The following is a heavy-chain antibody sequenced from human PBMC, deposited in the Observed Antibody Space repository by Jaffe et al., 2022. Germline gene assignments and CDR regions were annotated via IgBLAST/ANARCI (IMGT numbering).Heavy chain of an antibody. CDR3: AKDLLWFRELSGGAMDV. D-gene: IGHD3-10*01. CDR2: ISGSGGST. J-gene: IGHJ6*03. CDR1: GFTFSSYA. Sequence: EVQLLESGGGLVQPGGSLRLSCAASGFTFSSYAMSWVRQAPGKGLEWVSAISGSGGSTYYADSVKGRFTISRDNSKNTLYLQMNSLRAEDTAVYYCAKDLLWFRELSGGAMDVWGKGTTVTVSS. V-gene: IGHV3-23*01.